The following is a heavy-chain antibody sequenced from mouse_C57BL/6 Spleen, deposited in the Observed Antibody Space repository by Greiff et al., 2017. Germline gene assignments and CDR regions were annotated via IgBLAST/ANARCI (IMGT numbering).Heavy chain of an antibody. Sequence: VQLQQSGPELVKPGASVKIPCTASGYTFTDYNMDWVKQSHGKSLEWIGDINPNNGGTNYNQKFKGKATLTGDKSSRTAYMELSCLTSEGTAGYYCARLGLGRPFDYWGQGTTLTVSS. V-gene: IGHV1-18*01. D-gene: IGHD1-1*01. CDR2: INPNNGGT. CDR3: ARLGLGRPFDY. J-gene: IGHJ2*01. CDR1: GYTFTDYN.